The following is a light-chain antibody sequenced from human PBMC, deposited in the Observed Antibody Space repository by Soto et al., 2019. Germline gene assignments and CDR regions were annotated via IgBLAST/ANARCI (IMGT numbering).Light chain of an antibody. J-gene: IGLJ3*02. V-gene: IGLV2-18*02. Sequence: QSVLTQPPSVSGSPGQSVTISCTGTSSDVGSYNRVSWYQQPPGTAPKLMIYEVNNRPSGVPDRFSGSKSGNTASLTISGLQAEDEADYYCSSYTTSSTLVLGGGTKLTVL. CDR2: EVN. CDR1: SSDVGSYNR. CDR3: SSYTTSSTLV.